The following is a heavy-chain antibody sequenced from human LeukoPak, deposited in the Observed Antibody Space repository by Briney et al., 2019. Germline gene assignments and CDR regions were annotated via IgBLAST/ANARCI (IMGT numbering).Heavy chain of an antibody. Sequence: ASVKVSCKASGYTFTSYGISWVRQAPGQGLEWMGWISAYNGNTNYAQKLQGRVTMTTDTSTSTAYMELRSLRSDDTAVYYCAREVSGYSSGWYEDYWGQGTLVTVFS. D-gene: IGHD6-19*01. V-gene: IGHV1-18*01. CDR2: ISAYNGNT. CDR1: GYTFTSYG. J-gene: IGHJ4*02. CDR3: AREVSGYSSGWYEDY.